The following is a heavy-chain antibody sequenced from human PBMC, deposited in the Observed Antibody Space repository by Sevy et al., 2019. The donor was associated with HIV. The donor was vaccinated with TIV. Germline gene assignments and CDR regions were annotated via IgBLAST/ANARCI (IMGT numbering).Heavy chain of an antibody. CDR2: ISYDGSNT. CDR1: GFTFSTYA. D-gene: IGHD3-22*01. J-gene: IGHJ4*02. Sequence: GGSLRLSCAASGFTFSTYAMHWVRQAPGKGLEWVAVISYDGSNTYYADPVKGRFTISRDSSKNTLYLQMNSLRAEDTAVYFCARDGGYDSRGYDLSNYWGQGTLVTVSS. V-gene: IGHV3-30*04. CDR3: ARDGGYDSRGYDLSNY.